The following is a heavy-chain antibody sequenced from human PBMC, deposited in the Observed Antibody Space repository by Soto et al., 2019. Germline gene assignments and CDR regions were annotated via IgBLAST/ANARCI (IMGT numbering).Heavy chain of an antibody. D-gene: IGHD6-13*01. CDR2: NNWNSGSI. Sequence: EVQLVESGGGLVQPGRSLTLSCAASEFTFDDYAMHWVRQVPGKGLEWVSGNNWNSGSIGYADSVKGRFAISRDNAKNSLHLQMNSLRAEDTAFYYCVKDESINWYSGHFRHWGQGTLVTVSS. J-gene: IGHJ1*01. CDR1: EFTFDDYA. V-gene: IGHV3-9*01. CDR3: VKDESINWYSGHFRH.